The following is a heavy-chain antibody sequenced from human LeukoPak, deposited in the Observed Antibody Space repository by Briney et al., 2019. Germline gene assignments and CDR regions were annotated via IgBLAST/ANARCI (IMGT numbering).Heavy chain of an antibody. D-gene: IGHD1-7*01. CDR3: ATDTIRVRGLELRQSDAFDI. CDR1: GYTLTELS. V-gene: IGHV1-24*01. Sequence: ASVKVSCKVSGYTLTELSMHWVRQAPGKGLEWMGGFDPEDGETIYARKFQGRVTMTEDTSTDTAYMELSSLRSEDTAVYYCATDTIRVRGLELRQSDAFDIWGQGTMVTVSS. CDR2: FDPEDGET. J-gene: IGHJ3*02.